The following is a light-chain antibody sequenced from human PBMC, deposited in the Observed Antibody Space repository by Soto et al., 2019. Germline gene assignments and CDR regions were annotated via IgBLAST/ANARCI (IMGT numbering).Light chain of an antibody. CDR3: QQYGYSPWT. J-gene: IGKJ1*01. CDR1: QTISSSY. V-gene: IGKV3-20*01. Sequence: EIVLTQSPGTLSLSPGQRATLSCRASQTISSSYLAWFQRRPGQAPRLLIYGASRRATGIPDRFSGSGSGPEFTLTISRLEPEDFAVYYCQQYGYSPWTCGQGTKVEIK. CDR2: GAS.